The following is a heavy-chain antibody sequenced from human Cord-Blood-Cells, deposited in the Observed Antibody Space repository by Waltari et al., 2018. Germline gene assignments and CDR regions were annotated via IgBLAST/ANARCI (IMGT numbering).Heavy chain of an antibody. J-gene: IGHJ4*02. D-gene: IGHD4-17*01. Sequence: QVQLQQRGAGLLKTSETLSLTCDVYGGSFSGSYWSWIRQPPGNGLEWIGEINHSGSTNYNPSLKSRVTISVDTSKTQFSLKLSSVTAADTAVYYCARGDYGGNFDYWGQGTLVTVSS. V-gene: IGHV4-34*01. CDR3: ARGDYGGNFDY. CDR1: GGSFSGSY. CDR2: INHSGST.